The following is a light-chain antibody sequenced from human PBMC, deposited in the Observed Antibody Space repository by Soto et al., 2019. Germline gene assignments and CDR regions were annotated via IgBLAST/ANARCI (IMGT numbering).Light chain of an antibody. V-gene: IGKV3-15*01. J-gene: IGKJ1*01. CDR2: GAS. Sequence: EIVMTQSPATLSVSPGERATLSCRASQSVSSNLAWYQQKPGQAPRFLIYGASTRATGIPARFSGSGSGTDFTLTISRLEPEDFAVYYCHQYGSSPATFGQGTKV. CDR1: QSVSSN. CDR3: HQYGSSPAT.